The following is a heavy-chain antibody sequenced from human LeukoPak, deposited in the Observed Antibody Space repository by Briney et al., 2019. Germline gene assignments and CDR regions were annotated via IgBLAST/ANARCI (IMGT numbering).Heavy chain of an antibody. J-gene: IGHJ5*02. V-gene: IGHV4-4*07. D-gene: IGHD5-18*01. CDR2: IYTSGST. Sequence: SETLSLTCTVSGGSISSYYWSWIRQPAGKGLEWIGRIYTSGSTNYNPSLKSRVTMSVDTSKNQFSLKLSSVTAADTAVYYCARGGYSYGSSPWFDPWGQGTLVTASS. CDR3: ARGGYSYGSSPWFDP. CDR1: GGSISSYY.